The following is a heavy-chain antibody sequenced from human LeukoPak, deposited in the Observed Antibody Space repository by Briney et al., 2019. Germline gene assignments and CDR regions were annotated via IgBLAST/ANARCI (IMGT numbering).Heavy chain of an antibody. CDR3: ARGSGSYFLMYYFDY. CDR2: ISAYNGNT. Sequence: ASVKVSCKASGYTFTSYGISWVRQAPGQGLEWMGWISAYNGNTNYAQKLQGRVTMTTDTSTGTAYMELRSLRSDDTAVYYCARGSGSYFLMYYFDYWGQGTLVTVSS. V-gene: IGHV1-18*01. J-gene: IGHJ4*02. CDR1: GYTFTSYG. D-gene: IGHD1-26*01.